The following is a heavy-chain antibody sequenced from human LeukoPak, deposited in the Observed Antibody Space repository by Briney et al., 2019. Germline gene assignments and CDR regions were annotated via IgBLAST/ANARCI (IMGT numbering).Heavy chain of an antibody. CDR3: ARDLGPHRSSPNSGAFDI. V-gene: IGHV3-23*01. CDR1: GFTFSSYG. J-gene: IGHJ3*02. CDR2: ISGSGGST. D-gene: IGHD6-6*01. Sequence: GGSLRLSCAASGFTFSSYGMSWVRQAPGKGLEWVSAISGSGGSTYYADSVKGRFTISRDNAKTSLYLQMSNLRADDTAVYYCARDLGPHRSSPNSGAFDIWGQGTMVTVSS.